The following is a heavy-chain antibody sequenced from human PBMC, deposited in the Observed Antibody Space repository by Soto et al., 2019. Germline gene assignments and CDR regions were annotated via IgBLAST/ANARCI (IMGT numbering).Heavy chain of an antibody. CDR1: RFPFSSSA. V-gene: IGHV3-73*01. Sequence: EFMRLSSAASRFPFSSSAMHWVRPAYGKGLEWVGRIRSKANSYATAYAASVKGRFTISRDDSKNTAYLQMNSLKTEDTAVYYCFLVGTAVAGLNNWFDPWGQGTLVTVSS. CDR2: IRSKANSYAT. J-gene: IGHJ5*02. D-gene: IGHD6-19*01. CDR3: FLVGTAVAGLNNWFDP.